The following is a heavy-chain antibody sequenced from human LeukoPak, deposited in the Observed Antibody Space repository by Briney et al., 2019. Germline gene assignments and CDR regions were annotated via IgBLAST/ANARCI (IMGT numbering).Heavy chain of an antibody. CDR3: ARVTGYMIEHQFDY. D-gene: IGHD3-22*01. Sequence: PSETLSLTCTVCGGSISSYYWSWIRQPPGKGLEWIGYIYYSGSTNYNSSFKSRVTISIDTSKNQFSLRLSSVTAADTAVYYCARVTGYMIEHQFDYWGQGTLVTVSS. CDR2: IYYSGST. CDR1: GGSISSYY. J-gene: IGHJ4*02. V-gene: IGHV4-59*01.